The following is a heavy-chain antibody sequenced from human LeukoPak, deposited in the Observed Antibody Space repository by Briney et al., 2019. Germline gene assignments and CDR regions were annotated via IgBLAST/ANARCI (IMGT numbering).Heavy chain of an antibody. CDR3: ARDSSGWDFDY. CDR2: INPNSGGT. D-gene: IGHD6-19*01. J-gene: IGHJ4*02. Sequence: ASVKVSFKASGYTFTGYYMHWVRQAPGQGLEWMGRINPNSGGTNYAQKFQGRVTMTRDTSISTAYMELSRLRSDDTAVYYCARDSSGWDFDYWGQGTLVTVSS. V-gene: IGHV1-2*06. CDR1: GYTFTGYY.